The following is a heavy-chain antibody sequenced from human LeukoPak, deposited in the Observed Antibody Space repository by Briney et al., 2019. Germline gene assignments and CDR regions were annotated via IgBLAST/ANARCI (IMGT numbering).Heavy chain of an antibody. CDR1: GFIFRKYV. J-gene: IGHJ5*02. V-gene: IGHV3-23*01. CDR2: ITSSGGST. CDR3: ARRRDGYNPGFDP. Sequence: GGSLRLSCAASGFIFRKYVMSWVRQAPGKGLEWVSAITSSGGSTYYADSVKGRFTISRDNSKNTLYLQMNSLRTEDTAVYYCARRRDGYNPGFDPWGQGTLVTVSS. D-gene: IGHD5-24*01.